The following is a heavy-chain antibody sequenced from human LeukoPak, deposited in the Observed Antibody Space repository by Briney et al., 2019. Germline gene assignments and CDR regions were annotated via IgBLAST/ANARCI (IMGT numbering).Heavy chain of an antibody. J-gene: IGHJ4*02. CDR3: ARVSDKRDDYGDFLLFFDY. Sequence: KASETLSLTCTVSGGSISSYYWSWIRQPPGKGLEWIGYIYYSGSTKYNPSLKSRVTISVDTSKNQFSLKLNSVTAADTAVYYCARVSDKRDDYGDFLLFFDYWGQGTLVTVSS. CDR2: IYYSGST. CDR1: GGSISSYY. V-gene: IGHV4-59*01. D-gene: IGHD4-17*01.